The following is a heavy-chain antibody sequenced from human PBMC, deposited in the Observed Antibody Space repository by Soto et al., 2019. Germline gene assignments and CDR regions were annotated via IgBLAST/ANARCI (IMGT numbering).Heavy chain of an antibody. J-gene: IGHJ6*03. Sequence: GGSLRLSCAASGFTFSDSALSWVRQGTGKGLEWVSSVTVSGDTSYYADSVEGRFTISRDNSKNTLYLQMNSLRADDTAVYYCAKHGCSYPACYTYYYYVDVWGEGATVTVSS. CDR2: VTVSGDTS. V-gene: IGHV3-23*01. CDR1: GFTFSDSA. D-gene: IGHD2-15*01. CDR3: AKHGCSYPACYTYYYYVDV.